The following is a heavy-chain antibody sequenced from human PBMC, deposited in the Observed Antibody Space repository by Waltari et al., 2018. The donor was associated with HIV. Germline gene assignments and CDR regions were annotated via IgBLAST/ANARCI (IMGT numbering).Heavy chain of an antibody. J-gene: IGHJ6*02. CDR1: GFTFSSYS. CDR3: ARAQVQDGYNSYYGMDV. CDR2: ISSSSSYI. V-gene: IGHV3-21*01. D-gene: IGHD5-12*01. Sequence: EVQLVESGGGLVKPGGSLRLSCAASGFTFSSYSMNWVRQAPGKGLEWVSSISSSSSYIYYADSVKGRFTISRDNAKNSLYLQMNSLRAEDTAVYYCARAQVQDGYNSYYGMDVWGQGTTVTVSS.